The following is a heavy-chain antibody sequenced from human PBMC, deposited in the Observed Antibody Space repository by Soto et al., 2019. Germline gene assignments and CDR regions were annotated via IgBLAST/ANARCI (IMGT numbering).Heavy chain of an antibody. CDR2: IYYSGST. CDR1: GGSISSGDYY. D-gene: IGHD1-26*01. J-gene: IGHJ4*02. CDR3: ARAVRGSYYDY. V-gene: IGHV4-30-4*01. Sequence: SETLPLTCTVSGGSISSGDYYWSWIRQPPGKGLEWIGYIYYSGSTYYNPSLKSRVTISVDTSKNQFSLKLSSVTAADTAVYYCARAVRGSYYDYWGQGTLVTVSS.